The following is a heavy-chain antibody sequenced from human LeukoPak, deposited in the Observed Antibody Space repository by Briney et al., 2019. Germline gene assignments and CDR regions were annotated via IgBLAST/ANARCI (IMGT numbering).Heavy chain of an antibody. D-gene: IGHD6-19*01. CDR2: INPNSGGT. J-gene: IGHJ3*02. Sequence: ASVKVSCKASGYTFTGYYMHWVRQAPGRGLEWMGWINPNSGGTNYAQKFQGRVTMTRDTSISTAYMELSRLRSDDTAVYYCARAPSSVLIAVAGSYDAFDIWGQGTMVTVSS. V-gene: IGHV1-2*02. CDR1: GYTFTGYY. CDR3: ARAPSSVLIAVAGSYDAFDI.